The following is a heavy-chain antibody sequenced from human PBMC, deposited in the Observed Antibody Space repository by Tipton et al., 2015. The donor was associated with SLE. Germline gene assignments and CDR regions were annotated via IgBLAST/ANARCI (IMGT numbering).Heavy chain of an antibody. D-gene: IGHD3-22*01. CDR2: INPSGGST. V-gene: IGHV1-46*01. J-gene: IGHJ1*01. CDR3: VRADLYYYDTSGYVPAEYFHH. CDR1: GYTFTSYY. Sequence: QLVQSGPEVKKPGASVKVSCKASGYTFTSYYMHWVRQAPGQGLEWMGIINPSGGSTSYAQKFQGRVTMTRDTSTSTAYMELRSLRSDDTAVYYCVRADLYYYDTSGYVPAEYFHHWGQGTLVTVSS.